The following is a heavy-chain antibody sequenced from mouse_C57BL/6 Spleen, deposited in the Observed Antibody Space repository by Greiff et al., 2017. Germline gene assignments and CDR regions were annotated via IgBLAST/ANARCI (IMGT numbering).Heavy chain of an antibody. CDR3: AREDDGYYFDY. Sequence: VQLQESGAELARPGASVKLSCKASGYTFTSYGISWVKQRTGQGLEWIGEIYPRSGNTYYNEKFKGKATLTADKSSSTAYMELRSLTSEDSAVYFCAREDDGYYFDYWGQGTTLTVSS. CDR2: IYPRSGNT. D-gene: IGHD2-3*01. J-gene: IGHJ2*01. V-gene: IGHV1-81*01. CDR1: GYTFTSYG.